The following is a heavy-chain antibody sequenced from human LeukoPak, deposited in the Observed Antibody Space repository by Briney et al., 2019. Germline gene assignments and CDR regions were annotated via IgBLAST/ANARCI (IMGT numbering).Heavy chain of an antibody. Sequence: KRGESLKISCKGSGYSFTSYWIGWVRQMPGKGLEWMGIIYPGDSDTRYSPSFQGQVTISADKSINTAYLQWSSLKASDTAMYYCARTRWRNSQRRDGYTFGHWGQGTLVTVSS. J-gene: IGHJ4*02. CDR1: GYSFTSYW. V-gene: IGHV5-51*01. CDR2: IYPGDSDT. D-gene: IGHD5-24*01. CDR3: ARTRWRNSQRRDGYTFGH.